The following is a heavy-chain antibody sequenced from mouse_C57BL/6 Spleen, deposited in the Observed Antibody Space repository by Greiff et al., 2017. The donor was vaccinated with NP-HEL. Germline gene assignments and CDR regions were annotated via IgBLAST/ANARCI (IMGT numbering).Heavy chain of an antibody. D-gene: IGHD1-1*01. CDR3: ARGYGSSSAWFAY. CDR2: IDPNSGGT. V-gene: IGHV1-72*01. J-gene: IGHJ3*01. Sequence: VKLQQPGAELVKPGASVKLSCKASGYTFTSYWMHWVKQRPGRGLEWIGRIDPNSGGTKYNEKFKSKATLTVDTPSSTAYMQLSSLTSEDSAVYYCARGYGSSSAWFAYWGQGTLVTVSA. CDR1: GYTFTSYW.